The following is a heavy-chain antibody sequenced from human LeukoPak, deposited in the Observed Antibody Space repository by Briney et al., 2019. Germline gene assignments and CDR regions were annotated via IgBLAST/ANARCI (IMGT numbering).Heavy chain of an antibody. Sequence: PSETLSLTCTVSGGSISSSSYYWGWIRQPPGKGLEWIGYIYPGGGTNYNPSLKSRVTISVDTSTKTQFSLNLTSVTATDTAVYYCARLKLGAYFDLWGRGTLVTVSS. CDR2: IYPGGGT. D-gene: IGHD3-16*01. J-gene: IGHJ2*01. V-gene: IGHV4-61*05. CDR3: ARLKLGAYFDL. CDR1: GGSISSSSYY.